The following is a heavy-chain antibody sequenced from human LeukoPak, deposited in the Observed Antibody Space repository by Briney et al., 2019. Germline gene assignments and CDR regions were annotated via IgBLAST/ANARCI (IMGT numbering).Heavy chain of an antibody. CDR2: IIPIFGTA. CDR1: GGTFSSYA. CDR3: AREGPREDAFDI. V-gene: IGHV1-69*13. Sequence: SVKVSCKASGGTFSSYAISWVRQAPGQGLEWMGGIIPIFGTANYAQKFQGRVTITADESTGTAYMELSSLRSEDTAVYYCAREGPREDAFDIWGQGTMVTVSS. J-gene: IGHJ3*02.